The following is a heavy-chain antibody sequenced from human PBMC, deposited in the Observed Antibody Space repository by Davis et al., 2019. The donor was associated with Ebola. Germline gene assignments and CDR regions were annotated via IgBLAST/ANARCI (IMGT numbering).Heavy chain of an antibody. V-gene: IGHV3-33*08. CDR3: ARDPDNTSPAPSGISDI. D-gene: IGHD1-1*01. J-gene: IGHJ3*02. Sequence: GGSLRLSCAASGFTFSSYGMHWVRQAPGKGLEWVAVMWFDGQHKYYTESVKGRFSISRDTSGNTLYLQMNSLRAEDTAVYYCARDPDNTSPAPSGISDIWGQGTKVIVTS. CDR1: GFTFSSYG. CDR2: MWFDGQHK.